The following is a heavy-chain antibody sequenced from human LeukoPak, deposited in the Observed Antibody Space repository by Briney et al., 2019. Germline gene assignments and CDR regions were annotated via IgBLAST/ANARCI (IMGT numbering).Heavy chain of an antibody. D-gene: IGHD3-10*01. V-gene: IGHV3-30-3*01. CDR3: AKAPYGSGLYYYYGMDV. CDR1: GFTFSSYA. J-gene: IGHJ6*02. Sequence: GGSLRLSCAASGFTFSSYAMHWVRQAPGKGLEWVAVISYDGSNKYYADSVKGRFSISRDNSKNTLYLQMNSLRAEDTAVYYCAKAPYGSGLYYYYGMDVWGQGTTVTVSS. CDR2: ISYDGSNK.